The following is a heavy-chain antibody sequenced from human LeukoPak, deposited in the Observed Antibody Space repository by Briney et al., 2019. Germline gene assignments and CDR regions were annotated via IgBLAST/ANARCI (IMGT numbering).Heavy chain of an antibody. J-gene: IGHJ4*02. V-gene: IGHV4-34*01. CDR1: GGSFSGYY. Sequence: SETLSLTCAVYGGSFSGYYWSWIRQPPGKGLEWIGEINHSGSTNYNPSLKSRVTISVDTSKNQFSLKLSSVTAADTAVYYCAGGLDSSGYYYVDYWGQGTPVTVPS. CDR2: INHSGST. CDR3: AGGLDSSGYYYVDY. D-gene: IGHD3-22*01.